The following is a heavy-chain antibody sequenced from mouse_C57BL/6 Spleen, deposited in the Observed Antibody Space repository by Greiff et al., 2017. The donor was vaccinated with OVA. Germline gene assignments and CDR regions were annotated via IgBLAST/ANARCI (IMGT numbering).Heavy chain of an antibody. CDR3: ARGGDSSGGFAY. CDR2: ISYSGST. D-gene: IGHD3-2*02. CDR1: GYSITSGYD. V-gene: IGHV3-1*01. Sequence: EVQLQQSGPGMVKPSQSLSLTCTVTGYSITSGYDWHWIRHFPGNKLEWMGYISYSGSTNYNPSLKSRISITHDTSKNHFFLKLNSVTTEDTATYYCARGGDSSGGFAYWGQGTLVTVSA. J-gene: IGHJ3*01.